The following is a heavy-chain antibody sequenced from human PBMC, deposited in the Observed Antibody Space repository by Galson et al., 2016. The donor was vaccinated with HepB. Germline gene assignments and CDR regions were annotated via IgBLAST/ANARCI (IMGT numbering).Heavy chain of an antibody. Sequence: SLRLSCAASGYIFSSYSMHWVRQAPGKGLEWVALIWFDGTNKYYADSVKGRFTVSRDNSKNTLSLQMNSLRVEDTAVYYCARPAVAAAMPGRYGLDVWGQGTTVTVSS. CDR2: IWFDGTNK. J-gene: IGHJ6*02. CDR3: ARPAVAAAMPGRYGLDV. D-gene: IGHD2-2*01. CDR1: GYIFSSYS. V-gene: IGHV3-33*01.